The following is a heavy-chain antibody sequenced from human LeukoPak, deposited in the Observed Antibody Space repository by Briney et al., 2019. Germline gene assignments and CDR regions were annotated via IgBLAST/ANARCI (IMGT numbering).Heavy chain of an antibody. Sequence: QTGGSLRLSCAASGFTFTSHSMNWVRQAPGKGLEWVSPISGGGGSTYYADSVKGRFTISRDNSKNTLYLQVNSLRAEDTAVYYCAKGGKWDVTPFDYWGQGTLVTVSS. D-gene: IGHD1-26*01. CDR3: AKGGKWDVTPFDY. J-gene: IGHJ4*02. CDR1: GFTFTSHS. CDR2: ISGGGGST. V-gene: IGHV3-23*01.